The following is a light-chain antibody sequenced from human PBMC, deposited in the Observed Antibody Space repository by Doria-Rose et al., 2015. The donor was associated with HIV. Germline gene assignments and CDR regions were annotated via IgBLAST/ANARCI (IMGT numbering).Light chain of an antibody. J-gene: IGKJ1*01. Sequence: TQSPGTLSLSPGERATLSCRASQSVCANYLAWYQQRPGQSPRLLIYGASSRATDIPDRFSGSGSGTDLTLTISRLEPEDFAVYYCHQYASSRTFGQGTKAEIK. CDR2: GAS. CDR3: HQYASSRT. CDR1: QSVCANY. V-gene: IGKV3-20*01.